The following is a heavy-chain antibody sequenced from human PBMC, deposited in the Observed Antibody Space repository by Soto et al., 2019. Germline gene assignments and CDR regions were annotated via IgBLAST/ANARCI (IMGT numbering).Heavy chain of an antibody. CDR1: GDSMNSGDYY. CDR3: AREYWNSPYSMDV. Sequence: QVQLQESGPGLVKPSQTLSLTCTVSGDSMNSGDYYWNWIRQSPGKGLEWIGHIYNGGNSYQNPSLKGRGTISVDTSQNQFFLRLTSVTVADTAIYYCAREYWNSPYSMDVWGQGTSVTVSS. V-gene: IGHV4-30-4*01. CDR2: IYNGGNS. D-gene: IGHD1-7*01. J-gene: IGHJ6*02.